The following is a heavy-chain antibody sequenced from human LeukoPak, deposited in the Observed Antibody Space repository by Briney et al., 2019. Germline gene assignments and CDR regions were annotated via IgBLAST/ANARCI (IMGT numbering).Heavy chain of an antibody. Sequence: SETLSLTCAVSGYAMSSSNWWGWIRQPPGKELEWIGYIYYSGDTDYNPSLKSRVTMSIHTSNNQISLKLTSVSAADTAVYFCTRDWGVGGRPGYMDVWGKGTTVTVSS. CDR1: GYAMSSSNW. CDR2: IYYSGDT. CDR3: TRDWGVGGRPGYMDV. J-gene: IGHJ6*03. V-gene: IGHV4-28*03. D-gene: IGHD6-6*01.